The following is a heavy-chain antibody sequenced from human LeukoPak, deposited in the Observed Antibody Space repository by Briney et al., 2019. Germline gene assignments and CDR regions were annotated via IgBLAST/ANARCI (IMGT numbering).Heavy chain of an antibody. V-gene: IGHV3-33*01. J-gene: IGHJ5*02. Sequence: PGRSLRLSCAASGFTFSSYGMHWVRQAPGKGLEWVAVIWYDGSNKYYADSVKGRFTISRDNSKSTLYLQMNSLRAEDTAVYYCAREGAPAAIYVHWFDPWGQGTLVTVSS. CDR1: GFTFSSYG. D-gene: IGHD2-2*01. CDR2: IWYDGSNK. CDR3: AREGAPAAIYVHWFDP.